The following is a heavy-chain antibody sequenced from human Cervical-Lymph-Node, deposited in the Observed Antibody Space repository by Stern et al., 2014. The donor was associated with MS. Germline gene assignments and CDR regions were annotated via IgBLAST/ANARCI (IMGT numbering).Heavy chain of an antibody. CDR3: AKHIGYDVLTGRDWLDP. D-gene: IGHD3-9*01. CDR2: ISGSGGST. CDR1: GFTFSSYA. J-gene: IGHJ5*02. Sequence: EVQLVESGGGLVQPWGSLRLSCVASGFTFSSYAMTWVRQAPGKGLEWVSGISGSGGSTYYADSVRGRFIISRDNSRNTLYLQMNSLGAADTAIYYCAKHIGYDVLTGRDWLDPWGQGTLVTVSS. V-gene: IGHV3-23*04.